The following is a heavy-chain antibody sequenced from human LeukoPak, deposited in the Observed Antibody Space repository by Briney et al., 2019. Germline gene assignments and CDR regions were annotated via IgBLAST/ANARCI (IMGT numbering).Heavy chain of an antibody. Sequence: ASVKVSCKASGYTFTGYYMHWVRQAPGQGLEGMGWINPNSGGTNYAQKFQGRVTMTRDTPISTAYMELSRLRSDDTAVYYCARLRYFNWLSPGPFDYWGQGTLVTVSS. CDR2: INPNSGGT. CDR1: GYTFTGYY. J-gene: IGHJ4*02. V-gene: IGHV1-2*02. CDR3: ARLRYFNWLSPGPFDY. D-gene: IGHD3-9*01.